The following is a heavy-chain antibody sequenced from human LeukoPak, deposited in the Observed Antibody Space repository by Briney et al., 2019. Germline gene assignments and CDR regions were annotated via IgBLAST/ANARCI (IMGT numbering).Heavy chain of an antibody. V-gene: IGHV3-49*04. J-gene: IGHJ6*04. CDR2: IRAETYGGTT. D-gene: IGHD3/OR15-3a*01. Sequence: GGSLRLSCTTSGFTFGDYDMVWVRQAPGKGLEWVGSIRAETYGGTTQYAASEEGRFPVSRDDSKSIAYLQMDSLKTEDTAVYFCSRLRFFDYLSWDYTHYTYMDAWGKGTTVTVSP. CDR1: GFTFGDYD. CDR3: SRLRFFDYLSWDYTHYTYMDA.